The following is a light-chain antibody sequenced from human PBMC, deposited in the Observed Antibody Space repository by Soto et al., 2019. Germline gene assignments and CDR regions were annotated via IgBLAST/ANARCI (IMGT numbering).Light chain of an antibody. J-gene: IGKJ2*01. CDR3: QQYGSSLMYT. V-gene: IGKV3-20*01. CDR2: GAS. CDR1: QSVSNNY. Sequence: EIVLTQSPGTLSLSPGERATLSCRASQSVSNNYLAWYQQKPGQAPRLLIYGASSRATGIPDRFSGSGSGTDFTLTISRLEPEDFAVYYCQQYGSSLMYTFGQGTKLEIK.